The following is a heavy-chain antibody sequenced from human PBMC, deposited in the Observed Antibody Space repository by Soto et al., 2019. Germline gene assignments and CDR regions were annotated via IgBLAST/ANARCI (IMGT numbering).Heavy chain of an antibody. D-gene: IGHD6-13*01. CDR1: GFTFDNYA. J-gene: IGHJ4*02. CDR3: AKGYRSIGAAGPGTN. V-gene: IGHV3-9*01. Sequence: ESGGGLVQPGRSLRLSCAASGFTFDNYAMHWVRQAPGKGLEWVSSISWNSGTIGYADSVKGRFTISRDNAKNSLYLQMNSLRAEDTALYYCAKGYRSIGAAGPGTNWGQGTLVTVSS. CDR2: ISWNSGTI.